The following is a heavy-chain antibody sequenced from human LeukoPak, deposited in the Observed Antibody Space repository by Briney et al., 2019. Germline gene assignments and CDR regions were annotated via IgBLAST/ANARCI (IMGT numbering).Heavy chain of an antibody. CDR2: IYDSGST. D-gene: IGHD6-13*01. Sequence: AETLSLTCTVSGGSLSSYYWSWIRQPPGKGLEWIGYIYDSGSTNYNPSIKSRVTMSVDTSRNKFSLKLSSVTAADTAIYHCARHNGRGYYFDYWGQGTLVIVSS. J-gene: IGHJ4*02. V-gene: IGHV4-59*08. CDR1: GGSLSSYY. CDR3: ARHNGRGYYFDY.